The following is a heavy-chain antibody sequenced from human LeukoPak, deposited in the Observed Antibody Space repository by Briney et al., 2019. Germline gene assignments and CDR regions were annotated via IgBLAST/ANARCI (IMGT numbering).Heavy chain of an antibody. J-gene: IGHJ2*01. CDR1: GGSIASHY. V-gene: IGHV4-59*11. CDR2: IYYRGNT. Sequence: PSETPSLTCTISGGSIASHYWSWIRQPPGKGLEWIGYIYYRGNTIYNPSLKSRVTMSVDTSKNQFSLSLTSVTAADTAVYHCVRDLDDYGGNTVWYFDVWGRGTLVTVSS. D-gene: IGHD4-23*01. CDR3: VRDLDDYGGNTVWYFDV.